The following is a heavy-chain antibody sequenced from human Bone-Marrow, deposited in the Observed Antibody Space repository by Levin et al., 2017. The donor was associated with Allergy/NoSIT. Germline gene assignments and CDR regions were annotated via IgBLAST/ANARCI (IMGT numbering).Heavy chain of an antibody. Sequence: SSETLSLTCTVSGGPISTYFWSWIRQPPGKGLEWIGYVYNSDTKYNPSLQRLFPLSLDTSKKQFSLNLTSVTAADTALYYCARNNYYGSGDNWFDTWGQGKMVTVAS. CDR1: GGPISTYF. J-gene: IGHJ5*02. CDR2: VYNSDT. CDR3: ARNNYYGSGDNWFDT. D-gene: IGHD3-10*01. V-gene: IGHV4-59*01.